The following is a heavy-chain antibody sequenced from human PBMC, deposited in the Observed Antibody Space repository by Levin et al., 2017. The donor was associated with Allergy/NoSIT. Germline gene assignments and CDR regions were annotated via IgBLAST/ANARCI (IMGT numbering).Heavy chain of an antibody. D-gene: IGHD4-17*01. V-gene: IGHV3-48*02. CDR3: ARVGGDYGDYVGRVDY. Sequence: GGSLRLSCAASGFTFSSYSMDWVRQAPGKGLEWVSYISSSSSTVYYADSVKGRFTISRDNAKNSLYLQMNSLRDEDTAVYYCARVGGDYGDYVGRVDYWGQGTLVTVSS. CDR2: ISSSSSTV. J-gene: IGHJ4*02. CDR1: GFTFSSYS.